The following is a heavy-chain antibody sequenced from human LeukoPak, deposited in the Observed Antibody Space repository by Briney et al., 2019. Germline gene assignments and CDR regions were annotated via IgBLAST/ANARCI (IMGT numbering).Heavy chain of an antibody. CDR2: IYHSGST. CDR1: GGSTSSSDW. CDR3: ARSRGYSYGTTFLDY. D-gene: IGHD5-18*01. Sequence: PSETLSLTCAVSGGSTSSSDWWSWVRQPPGKGLEWIGEIYHSGSTNYNPSLKSRVTISVDKSKNQFSLKLSSVTAADTAVYYCARSRGYSYGTTFLDYWGQGTLVTVSS. J-gene: IGHJ4*02. V-gene: IGHV4-4*02.